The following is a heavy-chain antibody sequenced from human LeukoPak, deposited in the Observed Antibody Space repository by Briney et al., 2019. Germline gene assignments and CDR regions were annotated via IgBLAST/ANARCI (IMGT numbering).Heavy chain of an antibody. V-gene: IGHV4-61*02. D-gene: IGHD3-16*01. CDR3: ARGSYGHIDH. J-gene: IGHJ4*02. CDR1: GGSISSGSYY. CDR2: FYIRENT. Sequence: SETLSLTCTVSGGSISSGSYYWSWIRQPAGKGLEWIGRFYIRENTKQYRPSLQTRVTVSPDTSKNQFSLKLNSLTAADTAVYYCARGSYGHIDHWGQGILVTVSS.